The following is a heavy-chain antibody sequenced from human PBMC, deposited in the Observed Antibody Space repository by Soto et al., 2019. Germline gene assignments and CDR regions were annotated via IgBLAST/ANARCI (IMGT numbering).Heavy chain of an antibody. CDR3: AKGKSTGDIDWFDP. CDR2: LIGGHYGT. V-gene: IGHV3-23*01. CDR1: GFTLQNYA. Sequence: GGSLRLSCTASGFTLQNYAMAWVRQAPGKGLEWVSTLIGGHYGTAYSYSVKGRFTVSRDNSKNCLYLQMNSLGVEDTAMYFCAKGKSTGDIDWFDPWGQGSLVTVYS. D-gene: IGHD3-10*01. J-gene: IGHJ5*02.